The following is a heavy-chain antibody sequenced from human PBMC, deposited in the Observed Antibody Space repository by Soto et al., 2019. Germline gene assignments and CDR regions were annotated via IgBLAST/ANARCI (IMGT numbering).Heavy chain of an antibody. V-gene: IGHV4-38-2*02. CDR1: GYSISSGYY. Sequence: SETLSLTCTVSGYSISSGYYWGWIRQPPGKGLEWIGSIYHSGSTYYNPSLKSRVTISVDTSKNQFSLKLSSVTAADTAVYYCAREWELLMAFDIWGQGTMVTVSS. CDR2: IYHSGST. D-gene: IGHD1-26*01. J-gene: IGHJ3*02. CDR3: AREWELLMAFDI.